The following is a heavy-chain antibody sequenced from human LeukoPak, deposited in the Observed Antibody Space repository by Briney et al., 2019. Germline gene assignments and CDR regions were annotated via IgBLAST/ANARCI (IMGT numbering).Heavy chain of an antibody. D-gene: IGHD3-22*01. J-gene: IGHJ4*02. Sequence: ASVKVSCKASGYTFTSYGISWVRQAPGQGLEWMGWISAYNGNTNYAQKLQGRVTMTTDTSTSTAYMELRSLRSDDTAMYYCARVYDSSGYYLHYFDYWGQGTLVTVSS. V-gene: IGHV1-18*01. CDR1: GYTFTSYG. CDR3: ARVYDSSGYYLHYFDY. CDR2: ISAYNGNT.